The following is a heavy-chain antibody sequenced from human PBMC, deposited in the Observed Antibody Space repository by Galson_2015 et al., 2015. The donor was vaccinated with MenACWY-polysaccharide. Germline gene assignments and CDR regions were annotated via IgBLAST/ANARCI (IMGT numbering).Heavy chain of an antibody. V-gene: IGHV3-9*01. D-gene: IGHD6-13*01. Sequence: SLRLSCAASGFTFDDYAMHWVRQAPGKGLEWVSGISWNSGSIGYADSVKGRFTISRDNAKNSLYLQMNSLRAEDTALYYCAKDSSSSWYRPVLYRWGQGTLVTVSS. CDR1: GFTFDDYA. CDR2: ISWNSGSI. J-gene: IGHJ5*02. CDR3: AKDSSSSWYRPVLYR.